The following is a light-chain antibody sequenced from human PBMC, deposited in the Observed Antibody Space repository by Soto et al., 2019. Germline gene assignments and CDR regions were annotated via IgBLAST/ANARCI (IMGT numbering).Light chain of an antibody. CDR1: SSDVGSYNL. Sequence: QSALTQPASVSGSPGQSITISCTGTSSDVGSYNLVSWYQQHPGKAPKLMMYAGSKRPSGVSNRFSGSKSGNTASLTISGLQAEDEADYYCCSYAGSSSVVFGGGTKVTVL. CDR3: CSYAGSSSVV. J-gene: IGLJ2*01. V-gene: IGLV2-23*01. CDR2: AGS.